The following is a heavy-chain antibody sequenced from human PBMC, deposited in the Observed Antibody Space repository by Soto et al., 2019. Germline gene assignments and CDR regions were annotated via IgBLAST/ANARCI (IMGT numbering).Heavy chain of an antibody. D-gene: IGHD2-15*01. Sequence: PSETLSLTCTVSGGSISSGGYYWSWIRQHPGKGLEWIGYIYYSGSTYYNPSLKSRVTISVDTSKNQFSLKLSSVTAADTAVYYCARGCSGGSCYPSYYYYYGMDVWGQGTTVTVS. J-gene: IGHJ6*02. CDR3: ARGCSGGSCYPSYYYYYGMDV. CDR1: GGSISSGGYY. V-gene: IGHV4-31*03. CDR2: IYYSGST.